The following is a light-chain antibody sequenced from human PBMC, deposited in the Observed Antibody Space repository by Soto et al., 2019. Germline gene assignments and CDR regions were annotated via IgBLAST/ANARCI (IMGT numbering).Light chain of an antibody. CDR1: QSVSSY. V-gene: IGKV3-20*01. CDR3: QQYGSSKIT. Sequence: EIVLTQSPATLSLSPGERATLSCRASQSVSSYLAWYQQKPGQPPRLLIDGASSRATGIPDKFSGSGSGTDFTLAISRLEPEDFAVYYCQQYGSSKITSRHGTRLKIK. J-gene: IGKJ5*01. CDR2: GAS.